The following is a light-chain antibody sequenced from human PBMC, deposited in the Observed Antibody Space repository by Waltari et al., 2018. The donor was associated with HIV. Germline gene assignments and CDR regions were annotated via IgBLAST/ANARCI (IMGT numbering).Light chain of an antibody. V-gene: IGLV2-23*02. J-gene: IGLJ2*01. CDR2: EVN. CDR1: NSAVAAYNL. Sequence: QSALTQPASVSGYPGQSLTISCIGTNSAVAAYNLVSWYQQRPGKAPKLIIYEVNKRPSGVSDRFSASKSGNTASLTLSGLQAEDEANYYCCSFTGRKSLIFGGGTKLTVL. CDR3: CSFTGRKSLI.